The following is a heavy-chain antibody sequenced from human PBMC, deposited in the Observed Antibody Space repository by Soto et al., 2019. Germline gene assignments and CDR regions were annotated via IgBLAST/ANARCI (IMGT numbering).Heavy chain of an antibody. V-gene: IGHV3-48*01. J-gene: IGHJ5*02. CDR3: ARDRAVTTPPPLAFDP. CDR2: ISSSSSTI. D-gene: IGHD4-17*01. CDR1: GFTFSSYS. Sequence: GGSLRLSCAASGFTFSSYSMNWVRQAPGKGLEWVSYISSSSSTIYYADSVKGRFTISRDNAKNSLYLQMNSLRAEDTAVYYCARDRAVTTPPPLAFDPWGQGTLVTVS.